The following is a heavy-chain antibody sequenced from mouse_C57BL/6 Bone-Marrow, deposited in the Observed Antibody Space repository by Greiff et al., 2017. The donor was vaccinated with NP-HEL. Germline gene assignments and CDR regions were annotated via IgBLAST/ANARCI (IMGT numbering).Heavy chain of an antibody. CDR1: GFSLTSYG. V-gene: IGHV2-2*01. J-gene: IGHJ3*01. Sequence: VQLQESGPGLVQPSQSLSITCTVSGFSLTSYGVHWVRQSPGKGLEWLGVIWSGGSTAYNAAFISRLSISKDNSKSQVFFKMNSLQADDTAIYYCARRGYYGSPAWFAYWGQGTLVTVSA. CDR2: IWSGGST. CDR3: ARRGYYGSPAWFAY. D-gene: IGHD1-1*01.